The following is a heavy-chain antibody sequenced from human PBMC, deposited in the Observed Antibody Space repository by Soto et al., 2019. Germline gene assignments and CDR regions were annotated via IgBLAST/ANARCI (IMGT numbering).Heavy chain of an antibody. CDR3: AASPSFWQNSYYGAMDV. CDR2: ISTYNGDT. J-gene: IGHJ6*02. V-gene: IGHV1-18*01. Sequence: GASVKVSCKASGYTFTRSGISWVRQAPGQGLEWMGWISTYNGDTNYAQTFQGRVTMTTDTSTSTVHMEVRSLRSDDTAVYYCAASPSFWQNSYYGAMDVWGQGTTVTVSS. CDR1: GYTFTRSG.